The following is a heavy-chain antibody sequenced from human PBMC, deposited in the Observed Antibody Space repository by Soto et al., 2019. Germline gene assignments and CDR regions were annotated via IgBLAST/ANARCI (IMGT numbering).Heavy chain of an antibody. D-gene: IGHD6-19*01. V-gene: IGHV3-11*01. J-gene: IGHJ4*02. Sequence: GGSLRLSCATSGFTFSDYYMSWVRQAPGKGLEWISYITSTGSTIYYADSVKGRFTISRDNAKNSLYLDMNSLRAEDTAVYYCARDSSGSDYWGQGILVTVSS. CDR3: ARDSSGSDY. CDR1: GFTFSDYY. CDR2: ITSTGSTI.